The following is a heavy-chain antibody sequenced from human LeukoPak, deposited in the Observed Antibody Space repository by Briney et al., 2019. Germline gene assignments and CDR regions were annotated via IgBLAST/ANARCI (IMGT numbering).Heavy chain of an antibody. CDR3: AKHDSSTSSNWFDP. V-gene: IGHV3-23*01. D-gene: IGHD2-2*01. Sequence: GESLRLSCAASGFTFMNYAMSWVRQAPGKGLEWASATSGGGDSTYYADSVKGRFTISRDNSKNTLYLQMNSLRAEDTAVYYCAKHDSSTSSNWFDPWGQGTLVTVSS. CDR2: TSGGGDST. J-gene: IGHJ5*02. CDR1: GFTFMNYA.